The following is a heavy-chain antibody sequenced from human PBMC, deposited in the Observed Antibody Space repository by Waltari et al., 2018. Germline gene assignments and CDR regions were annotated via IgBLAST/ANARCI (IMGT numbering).Heavy chain of an antibody. CDR3: ARDERYSYGLGPNWFDP. Sequence: QVQLVQSGAEVKKPGASVKVSCKASGYTFTGYYMHWVRQAPGQGLEWMGWINPNSGGTNDAQKFQGRVTMTRDTSISTAYMELSRLRSDDTAVYYCARDERYSYGLGPNWFDPWGQGTLVTVSS. V-gene: IGHV1-2*02. J-gene: IGHJ5*02. D-gene: IGHD5-18*01. CDR1: GYTFTGYY. CDR2: INPNSGGT.